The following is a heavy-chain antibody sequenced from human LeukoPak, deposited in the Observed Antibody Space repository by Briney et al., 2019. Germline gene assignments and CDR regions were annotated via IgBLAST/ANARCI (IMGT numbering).Heavy chain of an antibody. Sequence: ASVKVSCKASGYTFTSYDINWVRQATGQGLEWMGWMNPNSGNTGYAQKFQGRVTITRNTSISTAYMELSSLRSEDTAVYYCARGVRYYHEGHDAFDIWGQGTMVTVSS. V-gene: IGHV1-8*03. D-gene: IGHD3-22*01. CDR1: GYTFTSYD. CDR3: ARGVRYYHEGHDAFDI. CDR2: MNPNSGNT. J-gene: IGHJ3*02.